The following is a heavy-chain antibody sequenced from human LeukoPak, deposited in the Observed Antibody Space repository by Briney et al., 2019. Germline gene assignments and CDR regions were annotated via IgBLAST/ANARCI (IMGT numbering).Heavy chain of an antibody. Sequence: PGGSLRLSCAASGFPVSSNYMSWVRQAPGKGLEWVANIKEDGSEKYYVDSVKGRFTISRDNAENSLYLQMNSLGAEDTAVYYCARGAPGTAWGQGTLVTVSS. D-gene: IGHD3-10*01. CDR1: GFPVSSNY. CDR3: ARGAPGTA. CDR2: IKEDGSEK. V-gene: IGHV3-7*01. J-gene: IGHJ5*02.